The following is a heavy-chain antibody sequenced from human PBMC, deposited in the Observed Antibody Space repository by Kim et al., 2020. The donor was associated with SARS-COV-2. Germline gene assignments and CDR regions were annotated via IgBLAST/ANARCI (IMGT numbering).Heavy chain of an antibody. CDR1: EFPFSTYA. D-gene: IGHD5-18*01. CDR2: ISGRGGST. V-gene: IGHV3-23*01. J-gene: IGHJ6*02. CDR3: AKDRVAGYSYGDSFYQYYGMDV. Sequence: GGSLRLSCAASEFPFSTYAMSWVRQAPGKGLEWVSGISGRGGSTYYADSVKGRFTISRDNSKNTLYLQMNSLRVEDTAVYHCAKDRVAGYSYGDSFYQYYGMDVWGQGTTVTVSS.